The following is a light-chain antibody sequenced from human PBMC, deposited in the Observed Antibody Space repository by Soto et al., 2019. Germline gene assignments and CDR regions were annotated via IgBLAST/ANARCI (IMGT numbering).Light chain of an antibody. CDR1: QHIGTW. CDR3: QQTYTTPIT. Sequence: DIQMTQSPSSVSASVGDRVTIACRTTQHIGTWLAWYQQKPGKAPTLLIYAASALHSGVPSRFSGSGSGTDFTLTISRLQPEDFATYYCQQTYTTPITFGQGTRLEIK. V-gene: IGKV1-12*01. J-gene: IGKJ5*01. CDR2: AAS.